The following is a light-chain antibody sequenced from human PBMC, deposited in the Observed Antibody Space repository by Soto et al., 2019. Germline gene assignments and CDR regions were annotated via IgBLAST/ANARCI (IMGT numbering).Light chain of an antibody. CDR3: LQSYSTPMYT. CDR2: GAS. J-gene: IGKJ2*01. V-gene: IGKV1-39*01. CDR1: QTVSTY. Sequence: DIQMTQSPSSLSASVGDRVTITCRASQTVSTYLSWYRQKAGKAPELLIFGASTLRSGVPSRFSGSGSGTDFTLTITGLQPEDFATYFCLQSYSTPMYTFGRGTKLKIK.